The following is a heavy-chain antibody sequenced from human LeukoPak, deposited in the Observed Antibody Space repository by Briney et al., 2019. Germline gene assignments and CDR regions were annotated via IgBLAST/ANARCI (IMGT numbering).Heavy chain of an antibody. D-gene: IGHD3-10*01. V-gene: IGHV3-7*01. Sequence: GGSLRLSCAASGFTFSSYWMSWVRQAPGKGLEWVANIKKDGSEKYYVDSVKGRFTISRDNAKTSLYLQMNSLRAEDTAVYYCARDYYGSGSPGFDPWGQGTLVTVSS. CDR2: IKKDGSEK. CDR1: GFTFSSYW. J-gene: IGHJ5*02. CDR3: ARDYYGSGSPGFDP.